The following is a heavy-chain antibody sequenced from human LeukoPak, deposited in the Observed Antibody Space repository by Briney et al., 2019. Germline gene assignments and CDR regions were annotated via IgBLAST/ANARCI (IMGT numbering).Heavy chain of an antibody. Sequence: PGGSLRLSCAASGFTFSNYSMSWVRQAPGKGLAWVSTISGTGGTTYYADSVKGRITISRDNSKNTLFLQFNSLRADDTVVYYCAKGRGTTVTAAANYWGQGTLVTVSS. CDR2: ISGTGGTT. CDR1: GFTFSNYS. CDR3: AKGRGTTVTAAANY. J-gene: IGHJ4*02. D-gene: IGHD4-17*01. V-gene: IGHV3-23*01.